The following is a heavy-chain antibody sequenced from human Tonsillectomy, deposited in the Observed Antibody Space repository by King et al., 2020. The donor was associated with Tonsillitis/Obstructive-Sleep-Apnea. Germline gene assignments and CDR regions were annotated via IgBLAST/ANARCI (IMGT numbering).Heavy chain of an antibody. CDR3: ASPRYSSSSLDY. J-gene: IGHJ4*02. CDR2: IYYSGST. V-gene: IGHV4-39*01. CDR1: GGSISSSSYY. Sequence: QLQESGPGLVKPSETLSLTCTVSGGSISSSSYYWGWIRQPPGKGLEWIGSIYYSGSTYYNPSLQSRVTIPVDTSKNQFSLNLSSVNAPDTAVYYCASPRYSSSSLDYWGQGTLVTVSS. D-gene: IGHD6-6*01.